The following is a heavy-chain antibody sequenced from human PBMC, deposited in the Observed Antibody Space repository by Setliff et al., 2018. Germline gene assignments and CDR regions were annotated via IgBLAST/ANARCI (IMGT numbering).Heavy chain of an antibody. Sequence: PGGSLRLSCAASGFRFNGHGMNWVRQTPGKGLEWVSTINWDGRSTGYTDSVKGRFTISRDNARNFLYLEMNSLRVEDTAVYYCARYLPLDNYYYYGMDVWGQGTTVTVSS. CDR2: INWDGRST. CDR1: GFRFNGHG. D-gene: IGHD3-3*01. J-gene: IGHJ6*02. V-gene: IGHV3-20*04. CDR3: ARYLPLDNYYYYGMDV.